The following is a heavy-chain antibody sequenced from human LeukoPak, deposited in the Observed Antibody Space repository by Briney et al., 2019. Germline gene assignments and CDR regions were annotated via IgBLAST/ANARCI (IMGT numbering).Heavy chain of an antibody. D-gene: IGHD3-22*01. CDR3: ARDRYYYDSSGYIRGISFDY. J-gene: IGHJ4*02. CDR1: GYTFTSYY. Sequence: ASVKVSCKASGYTFTSYYMHWVRRAPGQGLEWMGIINPSGGSTGYAQKFQGRVTMTGDTSTSTVYMELSSLRSEDTAVYYCARDRYYYDSSGYIRGISFDYWGQGTLVTVSS. V-gene: IGHV1-46*01. CDR2: INPSGGST.